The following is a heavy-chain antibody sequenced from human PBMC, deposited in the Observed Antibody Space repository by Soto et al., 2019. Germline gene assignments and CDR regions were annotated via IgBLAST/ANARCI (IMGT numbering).Heavy chain of an antibody. Sequence: GASVKVSCKASGYTFTSYGISWVRQAPGQGLEWMGWISAYNGNTNYAQKLQGRVTMTTDTSTSTAYMELRSLRSDDTAVYYCARVRSPYYYDSSGYVYGVDYWGQGTLVTVSS. J-gene: IGHJ4*02. CDR2: ISAYNGNT. CDR3: ARVRSPYYYDSSGYVYGVDY. V-gene: IGHV1-18*04. CDR1: GYTFTSYG. D-gene: IGHD3-22*01.